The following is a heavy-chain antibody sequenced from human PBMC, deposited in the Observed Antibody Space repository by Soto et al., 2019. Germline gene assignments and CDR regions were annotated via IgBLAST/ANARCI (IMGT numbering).Heavy chain of an antibody. CDR3: ARDGSDSGYDHRN. Sequence: QVQLVQSGAEVKKPGASVKVSCKASGYTFTGYYMHWVRQAPGQGLEWMGWINPNSGGTNYAQKCQGRGTRTRDTSISTAYMELSRLRSDDTAVYYCARDGSDSGYDHRNWGQGTLVTVSS. CDR2: INPNSGGT. J-gene: IGHJ4*02. CDR1: GYTFTGYY. V-gene: IGHV1-2*02. D-gene: IGHD5-12*01.